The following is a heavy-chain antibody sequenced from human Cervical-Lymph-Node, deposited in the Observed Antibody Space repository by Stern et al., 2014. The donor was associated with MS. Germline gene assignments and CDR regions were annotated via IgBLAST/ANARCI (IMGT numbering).Heavy chain of an antibody. Sequence: QVQLQESGPRLVKPSETLSLTCRVSGGSISSHYWRWIRQPQGKGLEWIGYVSQIRNPNSNPSLESRVTISLDTSKKQFSLRLNSVTAADTAVYFCARGATFGEVIYYYAMDVWGQGTTVTVSS. CDR2: VSQIRNP. CDR1: GGSISSHY. CDR3: ARGATFGEVIYYYAMDV. V-gene: IGHV4-59*11. D-gene: IGHD3-3*01. J-gene: IGHJ6*02.